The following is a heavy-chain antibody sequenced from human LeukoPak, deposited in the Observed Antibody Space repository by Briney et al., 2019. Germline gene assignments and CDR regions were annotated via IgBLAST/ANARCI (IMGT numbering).Heavy chain of an antibody. V-gene: IGHV1-69*04. D-gene: IGHD6-13*01. CDR1: GGTFSSYA. CDR3: ARESGSSSWTKQYGMDV. J-gene: IGHJ6*02. Sequence: SVKVSCKASGGTFSSYAISWVRQAPGQGLEWMGRIIPILGIPNYAQKFQGRVTITADKSTSTAYMELSSLRSEDTAVYYCARESGSSSWTKQYGMDVWGQGTTVTVSS. CDR2: IIPILGIP.